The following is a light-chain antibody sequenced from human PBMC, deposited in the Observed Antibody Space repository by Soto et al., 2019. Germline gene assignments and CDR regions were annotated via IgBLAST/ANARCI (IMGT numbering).Light chain of an antibody. CDR1: QSISSW. J-gene: IGKJ1*01. CDR2: DAS. V-gene: IGKV1-5*01. Sequence: DIQMTQSPSTLSASVGDRVTITCRASQSISSWLAWYQQKPGKAPKLLIYDASSLESGVPSRFSGSGSGTEFTLTISSLQPDDFETYYCQQYNSYPCTLGQGTKVGIK. CDR3: QQYNSYPCT.